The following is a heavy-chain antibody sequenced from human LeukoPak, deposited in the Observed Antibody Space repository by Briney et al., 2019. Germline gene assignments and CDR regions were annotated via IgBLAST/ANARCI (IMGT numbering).Heavy chain of an antibody. Sequence: PGRSLRLSCAASGFTFDDYAMHWVRQAPGKGLGWVSGISWNSGSIGYADSVKGRFTISRDNAKNSLYLQMNSLRAEDTALYYCAKALSPSIFGVDYDAFDIWGQGTMVTVSS. CDR1: GFTFDDYA. D-gene: IGHD3-3*01. V-gene: IGHV3-9*01. CDR2: ISWNSGSI. CDR3: AKALSPSIFGVDYDAFDI. J-gene: IGHJ3*02.